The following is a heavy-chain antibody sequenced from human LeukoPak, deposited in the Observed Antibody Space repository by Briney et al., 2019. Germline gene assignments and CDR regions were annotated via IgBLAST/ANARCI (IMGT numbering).Heavy chain of an antibody. V-gene: IGHV4-59*01. CDR1: GGSISSYY. D-gene: IGHD4-17*01. J-gene: IGHJ6*02. CDR2: IYNSGST. Sequence: SETLSLTCTVSGGSISSYYWSWIRQPPGKGLEWIGYIYNSGSTNYNPSLKSRVTISVDTSKNQFSLKLSSVTAADTAVYYCARHLGYGDYYFYGMDVWGQGITVTVSS. CDR3: ARHLGYGDYYFYGMDV.